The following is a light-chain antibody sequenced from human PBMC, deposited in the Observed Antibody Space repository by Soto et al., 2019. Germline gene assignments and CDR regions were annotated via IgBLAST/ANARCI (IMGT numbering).Light chain of an antibody. CDR3: QQSYSTLYT. CDR1: QSISSY. J-gene: IGKJ2*01. Sequence: DIQMTQSPSSLSASVGDRVTITCRASQSISSYLNWYQQKPGKAPKLLIYAASSLQSGVPSRFSGSGSGTDFTLNSSSLQPEDFATYYCQQSYSTLYTFGQGTKLEIK. V-gene: IGKV1-39*01. CDR2: AAS.